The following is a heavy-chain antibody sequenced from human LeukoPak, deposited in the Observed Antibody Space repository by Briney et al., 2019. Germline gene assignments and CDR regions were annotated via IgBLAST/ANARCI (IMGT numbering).Heavy chain of an antibody. CDR2: IKYDGSEK. CDR1: GFTFGGHW. V-gene: IGHV3-7*01. Sequence: GGSLRLSCAASGFTFGGHWMNWVRQAPGRGLEWVANIKYDGSEKYYVDSVKGRFTISRDDAKNSLSLRMNGVRAEDTAVYYCAYTDNLKYWGQGTLVTVSS. CDR3: AYTDNLKY. J-gene: IGHJ4*02. D-gene: IGHD1-20*01.